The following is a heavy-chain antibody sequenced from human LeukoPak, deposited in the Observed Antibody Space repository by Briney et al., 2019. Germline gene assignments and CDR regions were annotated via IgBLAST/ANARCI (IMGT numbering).Heavy chain of an antibody. Sequence: LAGGSLRLSCAASGFTFSSYAMHWVRQAPGKGLEWVAVISYDGSSKYYADSVKGRFTISRDNSKNTLYLQMNSLRAEDTAVYYCARGKDGSGFFNSDYWGQGTLVTVSS. CDR2: ISYDGSSK. D-gene: IGHD6-19*01. CDR3: ARGKDGSGFFNSDY. V-gene: IGHV3-30*04. CDR1: GFTFSSYA. J-gene: IGHJ4*02.